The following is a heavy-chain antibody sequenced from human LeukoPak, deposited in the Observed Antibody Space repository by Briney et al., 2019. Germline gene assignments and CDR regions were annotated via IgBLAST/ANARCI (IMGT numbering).Heavy chain of an antibody. V-gene: IGHV3-74*01. CDR1: GITFGNNW. CDR2: INSDGGGA. J-gene: IGHJ5*02. CDR3: ARDVPHNWFDT. Sequence: GGSLRLSCAAPGITFGNNWMHWVRQGPGKGLVWISRINSDGGGAIYADSVKGRFTVSRDNAKNTLYPQMNSLRAEDTAVYYCARDVPHNWFDTWGQGTLVTVSS.